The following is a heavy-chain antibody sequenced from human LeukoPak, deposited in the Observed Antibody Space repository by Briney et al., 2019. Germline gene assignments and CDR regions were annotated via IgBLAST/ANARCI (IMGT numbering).Heavy chain of an antibody. D-gene: IGHD3-10*01. Sequence: PGGSLRLSRAASGFAFNTYAMHWVRQAPGQGLEWVALVWHQGSHRFCSNSVRRRFTISRDNSKNTVSLQMNNLRPEATAVYYCAREIFGSGSYPAFWGQGTLVTVSS. J-gene: IGHJ4*02. CDR3: AREIFGSGSYPAF. CDR1: GFAFNTYA. CDR2: VWHQGSHR. V-gene: IGHV3-33*08.